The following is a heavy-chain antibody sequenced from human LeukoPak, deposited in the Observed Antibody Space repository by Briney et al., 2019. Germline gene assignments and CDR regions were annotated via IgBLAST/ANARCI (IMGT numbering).Heavy chain of an antibody. J-gene: IGHJ4*02. CDR3: ARRSVCISSSCYLV. CDR1: GYIFTSYW. Sequence: GESLKISCKGSGYIFTSYWSGWVRQMPGKGLEWMGIIYPGDSDTRYSPSFQGQVTISADKSISNAYLQWSSLKASDTGMYYCARRSVCISSSCYLVWGQGTLVTVSS. D-gene: IGHD2-2*01. CDR2: IYPGDSDT. V-gene: IGHV5-51*01.